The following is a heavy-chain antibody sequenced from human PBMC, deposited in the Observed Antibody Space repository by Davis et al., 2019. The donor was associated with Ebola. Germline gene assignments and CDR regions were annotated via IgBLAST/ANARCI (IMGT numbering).Heavy chain of an antibody. D-gene: IGHD6-6*01. Sequence: GESLKISCAASGFTFSNYWMSWVRLAPGKGLEWVAKIKQDGSEKNYVDSVKGRFTIFRDNAKNSLYLQMTSLRAEDTAVYYCARDKYSSSPIFDYWGQGTVVTVSS. CDR3: ARDKYSSSPIFDY. CDR1: GFTFSNYW. J-gene: IGHJ4*02. V-gene: IGHV3-7*01. CDR2: IKQDGSEK.